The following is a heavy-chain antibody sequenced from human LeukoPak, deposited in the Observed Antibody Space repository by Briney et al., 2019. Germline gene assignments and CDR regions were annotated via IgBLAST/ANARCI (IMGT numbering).Heavy chain of an antibody. V-gene: IGHV1-8*01. J-gene: IGHJ5*02. Sequence: ASVKVSCKASGYTFTSYDINWVRQATGQGLEWMGWMNPNSGNTGYAQKFQGRVTMTRNTSISTAYMELSSLRSEDTAVYCCARGRIFRWLSDWFDPWGQGTLVTVSS. D-gene: IGHD2/OR15-2a*01. CDR2: MNPNSGNT. CDR3: ARGRIFRWLSDWFDP. CDR1: GYTFTSYD.